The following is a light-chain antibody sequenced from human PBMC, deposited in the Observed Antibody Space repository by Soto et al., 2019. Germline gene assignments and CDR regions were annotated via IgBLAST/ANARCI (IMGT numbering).Light chain of an antibody. J-gene: IGKJ5*01. Sequence: EIVLTQSPGTLSLSPGERATLSCRASQSVSSANFAWYQHRPGQAPRLLIYDTSARAAGIPARFSGSGSATEFSLTISSLQSEDFAVYYCQQYNNWPITFGQGTRLEIK. V-gene: IGKV3-15*01. CDR2: DTS. CDR1: QSVSSAN. CDR3: QQYNNWPIT.